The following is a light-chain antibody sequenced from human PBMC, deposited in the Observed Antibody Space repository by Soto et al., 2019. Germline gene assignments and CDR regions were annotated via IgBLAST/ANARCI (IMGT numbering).Light chain of an antibody. V-gene: IGLV2-14*03. CDR1: SSDVGAYGY. CDR3: SSYTTSSTVV. CDR2: DVS. J-gene: IGLJ2*01. Sequence: QSALTQPASVSGSPGQSITISCTGTSSDVGAYGYVSWYQQHPGKAPKLMIYDVSYRPSGVSNRFSGSKSGNAASLTISGLQAEDEADYYCSSYTTSSTVVFGGGTKLTVL.